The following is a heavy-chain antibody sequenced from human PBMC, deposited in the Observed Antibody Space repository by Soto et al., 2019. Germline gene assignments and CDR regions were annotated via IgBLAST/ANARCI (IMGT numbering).Heavy chain of an antibody. CDR2: IYWNDDK. V-gene: IGHV2-5*01. CDR1: GFSLSTSGVG. D-gene: IGHD3-3*01. J-gene: IGHJ4*02. Sequence: QITLKESGPTLVKPTQTLTLTCTFSGFSLSTSGVGVGWIRQPPGKALEWLALIYWNDDKRYSPSLKSRLTITKDTSKNQVVLTMTNMDPVDTATYYCAHRRRFLDPLTDWGQGTLVTVSS. CDR3: AHRRRFLDPLTD.